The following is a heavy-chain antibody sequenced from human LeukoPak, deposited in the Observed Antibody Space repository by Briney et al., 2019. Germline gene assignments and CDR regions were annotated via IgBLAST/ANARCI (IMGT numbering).Heavy chain of an antibody. CDR3: ARDRIQLWLSWYFDL. V-gene: IGHV3-7*01. Sequence: GGSLRLSCAASGFTFSSYWMSWVRQAPGKGLEWVANIKQDGSEKYYVDSVKGRFTISRDNAKNSLYLQMNSLRAEDTAVYYCARDRIQLWLSWYFDLWAVAPWSLSPQ. CDR1: GFTFSSYW. J-gene: IGHJ2*01. CDR2: IKQDGSEK. D-gene: IGHD5-18*01.